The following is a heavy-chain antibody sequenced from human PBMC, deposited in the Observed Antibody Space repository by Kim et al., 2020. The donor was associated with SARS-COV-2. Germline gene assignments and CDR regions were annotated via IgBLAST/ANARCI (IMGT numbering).Heavy chain of an antibody. CDR3: ARGYCGTATCYTGGTYFDY. CDR1: GFTFSTYG. V-gene: IGHV3-33*01. J-gene: IGHJ4*02. Sequence: GGSLRLSCAASGFTFSTYGMHWVRQAPGKGLEWVATLWYDGSNKYYPDSVKGRFTVSRDNSKNTLYLQVNSLRAEDTAVYYCARGYCGTATCYTGGTYFDYWGGGTLVTLSS. CDR2: LWYDGSNK. D-gene: IGHD2-2*02.